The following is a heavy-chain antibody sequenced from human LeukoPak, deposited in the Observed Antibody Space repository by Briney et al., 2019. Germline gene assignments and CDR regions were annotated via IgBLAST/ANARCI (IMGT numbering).Heavy chain of an antibody. CDR2: IYYSGST. D-gene: IGHD1-1*01. CDR3: ARDRFQLNY. V-gene: IGHV4-59*01. CDR1: GGSISSYY. Sequence: SETLFLTCTVSGGSISSYYWSWIRQPPGKGLEWIGYIYYSGSTNYNPSLKSRVTISVDTSKNQFSLKLSSVTAADTAVYYCARDRFQLNYWGQGTLVTVSS. J-gene: IGHJ4*02.